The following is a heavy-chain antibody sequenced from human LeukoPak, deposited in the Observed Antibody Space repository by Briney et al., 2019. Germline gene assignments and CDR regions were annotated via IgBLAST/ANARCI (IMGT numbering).Heavy chain of an antibody. CDR2: ISSSSSYI. Sequence: KTGGSLRLSCSASGFTFSSYSMNWVRQAPGKGLEWVSSISSSSSYIYYADSVKGRFTISRDNAKDSLYLQMNSLTAEDTAVYYCARDRAWDYYGSGSYYNFWGQGTLVTVSS. V-gene: IGHV3-21*01. CDR1: GFTFSSYS. CDR3: ARDRAWDYYGSGSYYNF. J-gene: IGHJ4*02. D-gene: IGHD3-10*01.